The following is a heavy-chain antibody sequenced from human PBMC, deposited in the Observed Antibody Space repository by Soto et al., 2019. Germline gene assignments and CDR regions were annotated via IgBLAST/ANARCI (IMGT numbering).Heavy chain of an antibody. D-gene: IGHD2-21*01. Sequence: EVQLVESGGDLVKPGGSLRLSCAASGFIFSHAWFHWVRQPPGKGLELVGRVKNNGGATDYAASVKSRFTISRDDSKDTVYLQMGSLRTEDTAIYYCAADLGPAYDSNNWFDPWGQGTLVTVSS. CDR2: VKNNGGAT. J-gene: IGHJ5*02. V-gene: IGHV3-15*07. CDR1: GFIFSHAW. CDR3: AADLGPAYDSNNWFDP.